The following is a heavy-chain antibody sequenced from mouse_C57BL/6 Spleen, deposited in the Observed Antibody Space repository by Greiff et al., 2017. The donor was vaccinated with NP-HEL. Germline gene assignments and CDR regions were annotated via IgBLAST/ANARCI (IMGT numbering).Heavy chain of an antibody. J-gene: IGHJ4*01. CDR2: IYPGSGST. V-gene: IGHV1-55*01. CDR1: GYTFTSYW. CDR3: ARGTLYPLYYAMDY. D-gene: IGHD2-12*01. Sequence: QVQLQQPGAELVKPGASVKMSCKASGYTFTSYWITWVKQRPGQGLEWIGDIYPGSGSTNYNEKFKSKATLTVDTSSSTAYMQLSSLTSEDSAVYDCARGTLYPLYYAMDYWGQGTSVTVSS.